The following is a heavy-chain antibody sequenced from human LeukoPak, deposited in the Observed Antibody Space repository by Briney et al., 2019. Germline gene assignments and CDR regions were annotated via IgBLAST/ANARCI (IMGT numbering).Heavy chain of an antibody. J-gene: IGHJ4*02. Sequence: PGGSLRLSCAASGFTFSSYGMHWVRQAPGKGLEWVAFIRYDGSNKYYADSGKGRFTISRGNSKNTLYLQMNSLRAEDTAVYYCARGSGYSYSFTGRERTKSRLDYWGQGTLVTVYS. D-gene: IGHD5-18*01. CDR2: IRYDGSNK. V-gene: IGHV3-30*02. CDR1: GFTFSSYG. CDR3: ARGSGYSYSFTGRERTKSRLDY.